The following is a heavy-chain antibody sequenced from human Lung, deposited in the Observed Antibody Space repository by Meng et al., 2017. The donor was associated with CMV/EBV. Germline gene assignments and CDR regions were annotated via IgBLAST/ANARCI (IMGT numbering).Heavy chain of an antibody. J-gene: IGHJ5*02. CDR3: ARGEFSWYDNWFDP. D-gene: IGHD6-13*01. CDR2: ISSSGSTI. Sequence: GESLKISCAASGFTFSSYEMNWVRQAPGKGLEWVSYISSSGSTIYYADSVKGRFTISRDNAKKSLYLQMNSLRAEDTAVYYCARGEFSWYDNWFDPWGKGTXVTVSS. V-gene: IGHV3-48*03. CDR1: GFTFSSYE.